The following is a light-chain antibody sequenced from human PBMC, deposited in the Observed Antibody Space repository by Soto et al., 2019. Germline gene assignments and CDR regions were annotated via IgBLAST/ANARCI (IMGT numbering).Light chain of an antibody. CDR2: DVR. CDR1: TSDVGSYNY. CDR3: CSYAGSYVWV. Sequence: QSVLTQPRSVSESPGQSVSISCTGTTSDVGSYNYVSWYQQHPGKAPRLMIYDVRKRPSGVPDRFSGSKSGNTASLTISGLRAEDEADYYCCSYAGSYVWVFGGGTKLTVL. J-gene: IGLJ3*02. V-gene: IGLV2-11*01.